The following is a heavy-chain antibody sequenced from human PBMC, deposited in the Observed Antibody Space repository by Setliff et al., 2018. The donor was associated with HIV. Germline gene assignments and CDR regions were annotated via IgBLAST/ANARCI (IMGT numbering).Heavy chain of an antibody. D-gene: IGHD3-10*01. J-gene: IGHJ6*04. V-gene: IGHV1-8*01. CDR3: ASGKGVGGVIITGGLDV. Sequence: ASVKVSCKASGQTFSNSDIHWVRRATGQGLGWMGWMNPNTGVAGYALKFQGRVTMTRDTSISTAYMELSSLTSEDTAVYWCASGKGVGGVIITGGLDVWGKGTTVTVSS. CDR2: MNPNTGVA. CDR1: GQTFSNSD.